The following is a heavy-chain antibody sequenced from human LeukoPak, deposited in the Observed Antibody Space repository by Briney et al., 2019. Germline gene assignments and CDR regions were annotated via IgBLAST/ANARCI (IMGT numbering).Heavy chain of an antibody. Sequence: SETLSLTCTVSGGSISSDYWSWIRQPPGKGLEWIGSIYYSGSTYYNPSLKSRVTISVDTSKNQFSLKLSSVTAADTAVYYCARSDSSIDWFDPWGQGTLVTVSS. CDR1: GGSISSDY. J-gene: IGHJ5*02. D-gene: IGHD3-22*01. CDR3: ARSDSSIDWFDP. V-gene: IGHV4-39*01. CDR2: IYYSGST.